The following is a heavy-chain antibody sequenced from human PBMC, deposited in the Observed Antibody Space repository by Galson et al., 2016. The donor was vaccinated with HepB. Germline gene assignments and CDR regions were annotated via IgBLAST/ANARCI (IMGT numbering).Heavy chain of an antibody. CDR2: VSSNEDKI. CDR1: GFTFSTYT. Sequence: SLRLSCAAAGFTFSTYTMHWVRQAPGKGLEWLAVVSSNEDKIYYADSVKGRFTISRDNSKKILYLQVNSLRTEDTATYYCAKDNPVWLIDHWGQGTLVTVSS. V-gene: IGHV3-30*18. J-gene: IGHJ4*02. CDR3: AKDNPVWLIDH. D-gene: IGHD6-19*01.